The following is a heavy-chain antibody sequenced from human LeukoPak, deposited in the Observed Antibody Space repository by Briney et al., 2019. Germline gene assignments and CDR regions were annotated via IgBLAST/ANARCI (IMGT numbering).Heavy chain of an antibody. CDR2: IYYSGST. D-gene: IGHD2-15*01. V-gene: IGHV4-59*08. CDR3: ARGVGYCSGGSCYASYYYGMDV. CDR1: GGSISSYY. J-gene: IGHJ6*02. Sequence: SETLSLTCTVSGGSISSYYWSWIRQPPGKGLEWIGYIYYSGSTNYNPSLKSRVTISVDTSKNQFSLKLSSVTAADTAVYYCARGVGYCSGGSCYASYYYGMDVWGQGTTVTVSS.